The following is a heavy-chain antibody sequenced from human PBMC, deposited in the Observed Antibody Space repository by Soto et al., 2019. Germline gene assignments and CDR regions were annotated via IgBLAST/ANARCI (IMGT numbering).Heavy chain of an antibody. J-gene: IGHJ1*01. CDR2: IIPILGIA. CDR3: ARDSTVTTLYFQH. CDR1: GGTFSSYT. V-gene: IGHV1-69*08. D-gene: IGHD4-17*01. Sequence: QVQLVQSGAEVKKPGSSVKVSCKASGGTFSSYTISWVRQAPGQGLEWMGRIIPILGIANYAQKFQGRVPXTXDTXTSTAYMELSSLRSEDTAVYYCARDSTVTTLYFQHWGQGTLVTVSS.